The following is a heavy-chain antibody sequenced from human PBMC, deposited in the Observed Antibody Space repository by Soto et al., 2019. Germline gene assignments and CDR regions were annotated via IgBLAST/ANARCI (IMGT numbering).Heavy chain of an antibody. D-gene: IGHD1-7*01. CDR3: AKDLATGTTRESMDV. Sequence: VGSVRLSCAASGFTFSSYAMSWVRQAPEKGLEWVSAISGSGGSTYYADSVKGRFTISRDNSKNTLYLQMNSLRAEDTAVYYCAKDLATGTTRESMDVWGQGTTVTVSS. CDR2: ISGSGGST. V-gene: IGHV3-23*01. J-gene: IGHJ6*02. CDR1: GFTFSSYA.